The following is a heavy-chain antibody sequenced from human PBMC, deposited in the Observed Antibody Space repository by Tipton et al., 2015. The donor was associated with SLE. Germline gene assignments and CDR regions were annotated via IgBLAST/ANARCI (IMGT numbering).Heavy chain of an antibody. CDR2: ISDNGIT. CDR1: GGSIISGDYF. J-gene: IGHJ4*02. Sequence: TLSLTCTVSGGSIISGDYFWTWIRQPPGKGLEWIGYISDNGITYYGPSLKSRVTLSVDSSKNQISLRLISVTATDTAVYYCAREQRLVLDYWGQGTLVSVSS. D-gene: IGHD6-19*01. V-gene: IGHV4-30-4*01. CDR3: AREQRLVLDY.